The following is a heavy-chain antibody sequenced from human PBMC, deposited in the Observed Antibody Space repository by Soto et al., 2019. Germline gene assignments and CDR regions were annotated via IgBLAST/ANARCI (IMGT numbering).Heavy chain of an antibody. Sequence: QITLKESGPTLVKPTQTLTLTCTFSGFSLSTNGESVGWIRQPPGKALEWLALIYWDNDQRYRSSLKSRLTITKDTSKNQVVLTMTNRAPVDTATYYCAHRGSGSYFPRYYYYGLDVWGQGTTVIVSS. CDR3: AHRGSGSYFPRYYYYGLDV. V-gene: IGHV2-5*02. CDR2: IYWDNDQ. J-gene: IGHJ6*02. D-gene: IGHD3-10*01. CDR1: GFSLSTNGES.